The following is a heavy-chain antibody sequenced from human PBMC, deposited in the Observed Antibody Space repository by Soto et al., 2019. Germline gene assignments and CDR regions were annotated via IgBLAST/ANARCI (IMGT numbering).Heavy chain of an antibody. CDR1: GFTFSSYA. CDR2: ISYDGSNK. D-gene: IGHD3-16*02. Sequence: QVQLVESGGGVVQPGRSLRLSCAASGFTFSSYAMHWVRQAPGKGLEWVAVISYDGSNKYYADSVKGRFTISRDNSKNTXXLQMNSLRAEDTAVYYCARDPNTFGGVIVKYYFDYWGQGTLVTVSS. CDR3: ARDPNTFGGVIVKYYFDY. J-gene: IGHJ4*02. V-gene: IGHV3-30-3*01.